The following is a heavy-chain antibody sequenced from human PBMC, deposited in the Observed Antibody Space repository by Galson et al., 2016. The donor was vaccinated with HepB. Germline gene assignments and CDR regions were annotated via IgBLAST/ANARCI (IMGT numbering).Heavy chain of an antibody. CDR1: IGSVASSSYY. D-gene: IGHD2-2*01. CDR3: ARDLVPYI. V-gene: IGHV4-61*01. J-gene: IGHJ3*02. Sequence: SETLSLTCTVSIGSVASSSYYWGWIRQPPGKGLEWLGYLSDFGTAHYNPSPMGRVTISVGTSENQLSLILTSLTAADTAMYYCARDLVPYIWGQGTMVSVSS. CDR2: LSDFGTA.